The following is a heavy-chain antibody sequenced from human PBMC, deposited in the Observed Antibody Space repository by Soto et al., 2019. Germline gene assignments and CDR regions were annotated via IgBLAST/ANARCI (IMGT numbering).Heavy chain of an antibody. CDR2: ISSSSSYI. V-gene: IGHV3-21*01. CDR3: ARLSSKVRGVIGYYGMDV. D-gene: IGHD3-10*01. J-gene: IGHJ6*02. Sequence: GGSLRLSCAASGFTFSSYSMNWVRQAPGKGLEWVSSISSSSSYIYYADSVKGRFTISRDNAKNSLYLQMNSLRAEDTAVYYCARLSSKVRGVIGYYGMDVWGQGTTVTVSS. CDR1: GFTFSSYS.